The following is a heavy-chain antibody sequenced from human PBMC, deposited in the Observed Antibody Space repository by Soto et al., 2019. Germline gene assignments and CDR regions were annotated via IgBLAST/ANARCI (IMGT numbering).Heavy chain of an antibody. Sequence: PSETLSLTCTVSGGSISSYYWSWIRQPPGKGLEWIGYIYYSGSTNYNPSLKSRVTISVDTSKNQFSLKLSSVTAADTAVYYCARDSWVGSGFLEWPLVGGYYYGMDVWGQGTTVTVSS. J-gene: IGHJ6*02. D-gene: IGHD3-3*01. V-gene: IGHV4-59*01. CDR3: ARDSWVGSGFLEWPLVGGYYYGMDV. CDR2: IYYSGST. CDR1: GGSISSYY.